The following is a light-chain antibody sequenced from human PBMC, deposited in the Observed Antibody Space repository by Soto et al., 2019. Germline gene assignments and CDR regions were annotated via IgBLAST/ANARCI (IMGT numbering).Light chain of an antibody. CDR3: QQYGTLPRT. CDR2: DSS. Sequence: DIQMTQSPSSLSASVGDRVTIICQASQDITNYFNCYQQKPGKAPHLLIHDSSNLKTVVPTRFSGSGATTYFSFTISSLQPEDIATYYCQQYGTLPRTFGQGTQVEIK. J-gene: IGKJ5*01. CDR1: QDITNY. V-gene: IGKV1-33*01.